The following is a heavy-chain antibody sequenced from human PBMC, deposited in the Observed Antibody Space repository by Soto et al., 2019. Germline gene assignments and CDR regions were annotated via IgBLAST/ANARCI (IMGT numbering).Heavy chain of an antibody. CDR2: VNPSGGHT. V-gene: IGHV1-46*01. Sequence: QVQLVQSGAEVKKPGASVKVSCKASGDTFTDYYIHWVRQAPGQGLEWMGTVNPSGGHTTYAQHFLGRRTMTRDTSTSPLSMELTSLTSEDTAVYYCARGGHVVVVTAALDFGGQGTLVTVSS. D-gene: IGHD2-21*02. J-gene: IGHJ4*02. CDR3: ARGGHVVVVTAALDF. CDR1: GDTFTDYY.